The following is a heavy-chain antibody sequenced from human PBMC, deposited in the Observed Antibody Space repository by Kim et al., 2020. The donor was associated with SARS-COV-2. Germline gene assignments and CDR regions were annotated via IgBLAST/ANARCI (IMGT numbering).Heavy chain of an antibody. CDR2: ISSSSSYI. CDR1: GFTFSSYS. D-gene: IGHD6-13*01. J-gene: IGHJ6*02. CDR3: ARDLQTPPPIAAAGQNYYYGMDV. Sequence: GGSLRLSCAASGFTFSSYSMNWVRQAPGKGQEWVSSISSSSSYIYYADSVKGRFTISRDNAKNSLYLQMNSLRAEDTAVYYCARDLQTPPPIAAAGQNYYYGMDVWGQGTTVTVSS. V-gene: IGHV3-21*01.